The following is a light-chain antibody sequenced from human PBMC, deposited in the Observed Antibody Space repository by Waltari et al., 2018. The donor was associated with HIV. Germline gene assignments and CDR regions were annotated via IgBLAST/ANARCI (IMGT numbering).Light chain of an antibody. V-gene: IGLV3-21*02. J-gene: IGLJ2*01. CDR1: KIGSKS. Sequence: SYVLTQPPSVSVAPGQTASITCGGNKIGSKSVHCYQQKPGQAPVLVVHDDSDRPSGIPERFSGSNSGNTATLTISRVEAGDEADYYCQVWDGSTDHPYVLFGGGTKLTVL. CDR2: DDS. CDR3: QVWDGSTDHPYVL.